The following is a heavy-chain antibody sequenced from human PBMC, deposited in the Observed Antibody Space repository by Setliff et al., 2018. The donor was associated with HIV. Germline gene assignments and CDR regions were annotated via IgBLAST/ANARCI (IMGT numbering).Heavy chain of an antibody. CDR1: GGSISSYY. D-gene: IGHD2-8*02. Sequence: SETLSLTCTVSGGSISSYYWSWIRQPAGKGLEWIGRIYTSGSTNYNPSLKSQVTMSVDTSKNQFSLKLSSVTAADTAVYYCARLIHTGLLYFDFWGLGTLVTVSS. J-gene: IGHJ4*02. CDR2: IYTSGST. CDR3: ARLIHTGLLYFDF. V-gene: IGHV4-4*07.